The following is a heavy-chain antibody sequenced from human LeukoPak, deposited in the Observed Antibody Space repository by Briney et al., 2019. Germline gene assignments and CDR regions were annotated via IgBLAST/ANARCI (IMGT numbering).Heavy chain of an antibody. Sequence: PGGSLRLSCAASGFTFSSYWMSWVRQAPGKGLEWVANIKQDGSEKYYVDSVKGRFTISRDNAKNSLYLQMNSLRAEDTAVYYCARVDYSYGIVPYYYYYYMDVWGKGTTVTVSS. D-gene: IGHD5-18*01. CDR2: IKQDGSEK. V-gene: IGHV3-7*01. CDR1: GFTFSSYW. J-gene: IGHJ6*03. CDR3: ARVDYSYGIVPYYYYYYMDV.